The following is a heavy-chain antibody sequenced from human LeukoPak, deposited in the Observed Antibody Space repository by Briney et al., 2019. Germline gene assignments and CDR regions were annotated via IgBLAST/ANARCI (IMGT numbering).Heavy chain of an antibody. CDR3: VKDKWIDH. CDR2: ININGGRT. V-gene: IGHV3-64D*09. CDR1: GFTFSSYT. D-gene: IGHD2-8*01. Sequence: GGALRLSCSGSGFTFSSYTMHWVRHAPGKGLEYVSSININGGRTYYADSVKGRFTISRDNSQNTLYLQMSSLRPEDTAVYYCVKDKWIDHWGQGTLVTVSS. J-gene: IGHJ4*02.